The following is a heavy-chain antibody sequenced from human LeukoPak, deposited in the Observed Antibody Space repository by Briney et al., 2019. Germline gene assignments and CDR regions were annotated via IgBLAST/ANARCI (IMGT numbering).Heavy chain of an antibody. CDR2: IRYDGSNK. D-gene: IGHD6-13*01. Sequence: PGGSLRLSCAASGFTFSSYGMHWVRQAPGKGLEWVAFIRYDGSNKYYADSVKGRFTISRDNSKNTLYLQMNSLRAEDTAVYYCAKPRSQPVFPDYWGQGTLVTVSS. CDR3: AKPRSQPVFPDY. V-gene: IGHV3-30*02. CDR1: GFTFSSYG. J-gene: IGHJ4*02.